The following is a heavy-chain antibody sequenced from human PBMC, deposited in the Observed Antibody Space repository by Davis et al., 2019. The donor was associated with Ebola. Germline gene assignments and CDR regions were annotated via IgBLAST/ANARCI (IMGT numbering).Heavy chain of an antibody. V-gene: IGHV3-30*18. CDR3: AKDIVRQQLRPPNYYYYGMDV. D-gene: IGHD6-13*01. Sequence: GESLKISCAASGFTFSSYGMHWVRQAPGKGLEWVAVISYDGSNKYYADSVKGRFTISRDNAKNSLYLQMNSLRAEDTALYYCAKDIVRQQLRPPNYYYYGMDVWGKGTTVTVSS. CDR1: GFTFSSYG. J-gene: IGHJ6*04. CDR2: ISYDGSNK.